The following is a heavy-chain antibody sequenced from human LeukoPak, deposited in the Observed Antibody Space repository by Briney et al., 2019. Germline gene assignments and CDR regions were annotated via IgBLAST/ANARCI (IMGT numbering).Heavy chain of an antibody. CDR3: ASWQYYYDSSGYLQPFDY. D-gene: IGHD3-22*01. CDR2: INHSGST. J-gene: IGHJ4*02. CDR1: GGSFSGYY. V-gene: IGHV4-34*01. Sequence: SETLSLTCAVYGGSFSGYYWNWIRQPPGKGLEWLGEINHSGSTNYNPSLKSRVTISVDTSKNQFSLKLSSVTAADTAVYYCASWQYYYDSSGYLQPFDYWGQGTLVTVSS.